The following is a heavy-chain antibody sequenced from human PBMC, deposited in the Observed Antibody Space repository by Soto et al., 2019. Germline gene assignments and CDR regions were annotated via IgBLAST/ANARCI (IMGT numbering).Heavy chain of an antibody. J-gene: IGHJ4*02. Sequence: GASVKVSCKASGGTFSSYAISWVRQAPGQGLEWMGGIIPIFGTADYAQKFQGRVTITADESTGTAYMELSSLRSEDTAVYYCARDGGVYDYSPFDHWGQGTLVTVPQ. D-gene: IGHD4-4*01. V-gene: IGHV1-69*13. CDR2: IIPIFGTA. CDR3: ARDGGVYDYSPFDH. CDR1: GGTFSSYA.